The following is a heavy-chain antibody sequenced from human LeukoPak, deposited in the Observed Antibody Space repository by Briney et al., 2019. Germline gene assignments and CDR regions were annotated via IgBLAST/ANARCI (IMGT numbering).Heavy chain of an antibody. Sequence: SXXLSLTCAVSGYSISSGYYWGWIRPPPGKGLEWIGKIYQSGSTYYTPSLKSRVNISGDTTKNQFSLKLSSVTAADTAVYYCARHRTSSGYYNYFDYWGQGTLVTVSS. D-gene: IGHD3-22*01. CDR2: IYQSGST. CDR1: GYSISSGYY. V-gene: IGHV4-38-2*01. CDR3: ARHRTSSGYYNYFDY. J-gene: IGHJ4*02.